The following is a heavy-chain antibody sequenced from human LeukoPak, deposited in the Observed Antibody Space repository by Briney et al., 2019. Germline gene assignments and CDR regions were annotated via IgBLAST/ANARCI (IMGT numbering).Heavy chain of an antibody. V-gene: IGHV4-59*01. Sequence: SETLSLTCTVSGGSISSYYWSWIRQPPGKGLEWIGYIYYSGSTNYNPSLKSRVTISVDTSKNQFSLKLSPVTAADTAVYYCAGYYSSGWFRDAFDIWGQGTMVTVSS. J-gene: IGHJ3*02. CDR2: IYYSGST. CDR3: AGYYSSGWFRDAFDI. CDR1: GGSISSYY. D-gene: IGHD6-19*01.